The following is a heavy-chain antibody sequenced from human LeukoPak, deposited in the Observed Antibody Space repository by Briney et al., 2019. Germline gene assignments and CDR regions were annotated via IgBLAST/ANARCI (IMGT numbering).Heavy chain of an antibody. CDR1: GGSISSYY. D-gene: IGHD3-9*01. J-gene: IGHJ6*03. V-gene: IGHV4-4*08. CDR2: IYTSGST. CDR3: ARGVRGSVHDIWVYYYMDV. Sequence: SETLSLTCTVSGGSISSYYWSWIRQPPGKGLEWIGRIYTSGSTNYNPSLKSRVTISVDTSKNQFSLKLSSVTAADTAVYYCARGVRGSVHDIWVYYYMDVWGKGTTVTISS.